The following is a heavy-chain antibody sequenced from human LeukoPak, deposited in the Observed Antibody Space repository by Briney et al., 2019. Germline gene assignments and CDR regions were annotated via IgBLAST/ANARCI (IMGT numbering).Heavy chain of an antibody. D-gene: IGHD1-26*01. CDR1: GGSISSSSYR. V-gene: IGHV4-39*01. CDR3: ARLEIVGATTHFDY. J-gene: IGHJ4*02. Sequence: SETLSLTCTVSGGSISSSSYRWGWTRQPPGKGLEWIGSMFYGGTTYYTPSFKSRVTISGDTTKNQFSLKLSSVTAADTAVYYCARLEIVGATTHFDYWGQGTLVTVSS. CDR2: MFYGGTT.